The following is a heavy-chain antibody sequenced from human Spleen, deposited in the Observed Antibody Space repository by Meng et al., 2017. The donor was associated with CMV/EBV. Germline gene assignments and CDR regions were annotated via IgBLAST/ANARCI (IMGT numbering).Heavy chain of an antibody. CDR3: ARRGFQQLERAHEDYFDY. J-gene: IGHJ4*02. CDR1: YPFTSYW. CDR2: IYPGDSYT. Sequence: YPFTSYWIVWVRQMPEKGLEWMGIIYPGDSYTTYRPSFQAQVTISVDKSINTAYLQWSSLKASDTAIYYCARRGFQQLERAHEDYFDYWGQGTLVTVSS. D-gene: IGHD6-13*01. V-gene: IGHV5-51*06.